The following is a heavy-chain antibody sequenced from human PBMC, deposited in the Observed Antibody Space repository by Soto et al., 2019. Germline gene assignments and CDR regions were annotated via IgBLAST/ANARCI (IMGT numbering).Heavy chain of an antibody. Sequence: ASVKVSCKASGYTFTSYAMHWVRQAPGQRLEWMGWINAGSGNTKYSQKFQGRVTITRDTSASTAYMELSSLRSDDTAVYYCAWDDGGCNSNNGFDPWGQGTLVTAPQ. CDR2: INAGSGNT. CDR1: GYTFTSYA. CDR3: AWDDGGCNSNNGFDP. V-gene: IGHV1-3*01. J-gene: IGHJ5*02. D-gene: IGHD2-15*01.